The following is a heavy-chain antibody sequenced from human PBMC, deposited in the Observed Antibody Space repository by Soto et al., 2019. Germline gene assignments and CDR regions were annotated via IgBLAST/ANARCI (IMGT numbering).Heavy chain of an antibody. V-gene: IGHV4-31*03. J-gene: IGHJ5*02. Sequence: PSETLSLTCTVSGGSISSGGYYWSWIRQHPGKGLEWIGYIYYSGSTYYNPSLKSRVTISVDTSKNQFSLKLSSVTAADTAVYYCASADYFYDSNGYSGPLKSWGQGTLVTVSS. CDR1: GGSISSGGYY. D-gene: IGHD3-22*01. CDR3: ASADYFYDSNGYSGPLKS. CDR2: IYYSGST.